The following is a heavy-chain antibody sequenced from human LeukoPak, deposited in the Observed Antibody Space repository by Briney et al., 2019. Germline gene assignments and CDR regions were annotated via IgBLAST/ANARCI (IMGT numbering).Heavy chain of an antibody. D-gene: IGHD6-19*01. J-gene: IGHJ4*02. CDR1: GFTFSSYS. CDR2: ISSSSSYI. CDR3: ARDWAVAGKGYYFDY. V-gene: IGHV3-21*01. Sequence: GGSLRLSCAASGFTFSSYSMNWVRQAPGKGLEWVSSISSSSSYIYYADSVKRRFTISRDNAKNSLYLQMNSLRAEDTAVYYCARDWAVAGKGYYFDYWGQGTLVTVSS.